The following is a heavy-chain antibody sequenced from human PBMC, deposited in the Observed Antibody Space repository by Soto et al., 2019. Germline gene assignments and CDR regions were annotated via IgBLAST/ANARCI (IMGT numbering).Heavy chain of an antibody. CDR2: IYYSGST. CDR1: GGSISSYY. V-gene: IGHV4-59*01. CDR3: ARSADFWSGYYPTRFQH. Sequence: SETLSLTCTVSGGSISSYYWSWIRQPPGNGLEWIGYIYYSGSTNYNPSLKSRVTISVDTSKNQFSLKLSSVTAADTAVYYCARSADFWSGYYPTRFQHWGQGTLVTVSS. D-gene: IGHD3-3*01. J-gene: IGHJ1*01.